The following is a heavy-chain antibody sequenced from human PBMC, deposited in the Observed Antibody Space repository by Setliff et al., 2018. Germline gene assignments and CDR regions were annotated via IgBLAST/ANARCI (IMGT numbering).Heavy chain of an antibody. D-gene: IGHD4-4*01. CDR1: GFNFNVAW. V-gene: IGHV3-15*01. Sequence: PGGSLRLSCAASGFNFNVAWMTWVRQRPGKGLEWVGRIKSKSEGETRDYAAPVKGRFTISRDNSKNMIYLQMNNLKSDDTGFYYCTTGPRDSRNYMTWLDSWGQGTLVTVSS. CDR2: IKSKSEGETR. J-gene: IGHJ5*01. CDR3: TTGPRDSRNYMTWLDS.